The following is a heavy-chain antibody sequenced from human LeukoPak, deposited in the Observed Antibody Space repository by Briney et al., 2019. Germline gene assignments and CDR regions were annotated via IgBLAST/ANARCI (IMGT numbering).Heavy chain of an antibody. J-gene: IGHJ4*02. V-gene: IGHV3-21*01. CDR1: GFTFSSYS. CDR2: ISSSSSYI. D-gene: IGHD6-19*01. Sequence: GGSLRLSCAASGFTFSSYSMNWVRQAPGKGLEWVSSISSSSSYIYYADSVKGRFTISRDNAKNSLYLQMNSLRAEDTAVYYCARVRAGQWLDEGFDYWGQGTLVTVSS. CDR3: ARVRAGQWLDEGFDY.